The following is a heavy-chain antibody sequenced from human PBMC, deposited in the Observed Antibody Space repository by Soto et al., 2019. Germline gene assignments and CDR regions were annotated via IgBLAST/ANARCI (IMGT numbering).Heavy chain of an antibody. J-gene: IGHJ6*02. D-gene: IGHD3-10*01. Sequence: GGSLRLSCAASGFTFSNYWMYWVRLAPGKGLLWVSRINSDGSSTSYTDSVKGHFTISRDNAENTLYLQMNNLRVEDTAVYYCARVRGSPPNGMDVWGQGTTVTVSS. V-gene: IGHV3-74*01. CDR3: ARVRGSPPNGMDV. CDR1: GFTFSNYW. CDR2: INSDGSST.